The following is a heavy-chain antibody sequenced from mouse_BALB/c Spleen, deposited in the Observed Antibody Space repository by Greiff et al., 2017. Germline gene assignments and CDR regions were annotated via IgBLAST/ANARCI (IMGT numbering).Heavy chain of an antibody. J-gene: IGHJ2*01. CDR2: IYPGDGDT. Sequence: QVQLKQSGPELVKPGASVKISCKASGYAFSSSWMNWVKQRPGQGLEWIGRIYPGDGDTNYNGKFKGKATLTADKSSSTAYMQLSSLTSVDSAVYFCAKIPLGNVYYFDYWGQGTTLTVSS. D-gene: IGHD2-1*01. CDR1: GYAFSSSW. CDR3: AKIPLGNVYYFDY. V-gene: IGHV1-82*01.